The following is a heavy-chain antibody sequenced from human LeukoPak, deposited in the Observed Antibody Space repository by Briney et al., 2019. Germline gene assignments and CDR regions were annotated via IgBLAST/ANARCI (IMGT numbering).Heavy chain of an antibody. D-gene: IGHD1-1*01. CDR2: ISAYNGNT. V-gene: IGHV1-18*01. Sequence: ASVKVSCKASGGTFSSYAISWVRQAPGQGLEWMGWISAYNGNTNYAQKLQGRVTLTTDTSTSTTYMELRSLRSDDTAVYYCARTIGSTLSYFDYWGQGTLVTVSS. CDR3: ARTIGSTLSYFDY. CDR1: GGTFSSYA. J-gene: IGHJ4*02.